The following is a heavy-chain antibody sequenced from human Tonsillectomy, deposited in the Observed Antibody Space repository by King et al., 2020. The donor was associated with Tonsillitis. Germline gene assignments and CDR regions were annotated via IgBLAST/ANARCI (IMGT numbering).Heavy chain of an antibody. CDR3: ARDSGVSYGAADY. V-gene: IGHV3-33*08. D-gene: IGHD5-18*01. CDR1: GFSFYIYG. J-gene: IGHJ4*02. Sequence: HVQLVESGGGVVQPVRSLRLSCAASGFSFYIYGMHWVRQAPGEWLGWGAVIWYYGSNKFYAESVNGRFTISRDNSKNTLYLQMNSLRAEDTAVYYCARDSGVSYGAADYWGQGTLVTVSS. CDR2: IWYYGSNK.